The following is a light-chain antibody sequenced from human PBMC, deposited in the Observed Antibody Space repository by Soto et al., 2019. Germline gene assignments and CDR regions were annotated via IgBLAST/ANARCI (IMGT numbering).Light chain of an antibody. J-gene: IGLJ1*01. CDR1: SSNIGSNY. CDR3: ATWDDSLSGHYV. Sequence: QSVLTQPPSASGTPGQRVTISCSGSSSNIGSNYVCWYQHLPGTAPKLLIYSNNQRPSGVPDRFSGSKSGTSASLAISGLRSEDDADYYCATWDDSLSGHYVFGTGTKLTVL. V-gene: IGLV1-47*02. CDR2: SNN.